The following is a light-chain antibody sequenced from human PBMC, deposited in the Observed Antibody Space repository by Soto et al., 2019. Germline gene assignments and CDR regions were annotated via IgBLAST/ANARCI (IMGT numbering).Light chain of an antibody. V-gene: IGKV3-11*01. CDR3: HQYAGAPTT. Sequence: IVMTQSPPTLSFSSRERATLSCRASQSVISYLAWYQQKPGQAPRLLIYDASNRATGIPARFSGGGSGTDITLTISRLEPRDFAVYFCHQYAGAPTTSGQGTRLEIK. J-gene: IGKJ5*01. CDR2: DAS. CDR1: QSVISY.